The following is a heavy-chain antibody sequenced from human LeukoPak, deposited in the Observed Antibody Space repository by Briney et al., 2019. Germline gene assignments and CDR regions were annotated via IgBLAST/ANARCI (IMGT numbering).Heavy chain of an antibody. D-gene: IGHD2-8*01. Sequence: ASVKVSCKASGYTFNNYGITWVRQAPGQGLEWMGWIIADNGDTNYAQMLQGRVTMTTDTSTNTANMELRSLRSDDTAMYYCARVYCTKGKCYAVDSWGQGTLVTVSS. CDR3: ARVYCTKGKCYAVDS. CDR2: IIADNGDT. CDR1: GYTFNNYG. J-gene: IGHJ4*02. V-gene: IGHV1-18*01.